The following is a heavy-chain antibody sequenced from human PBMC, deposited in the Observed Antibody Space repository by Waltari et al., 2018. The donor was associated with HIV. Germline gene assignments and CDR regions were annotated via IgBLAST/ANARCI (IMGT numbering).Heavy chain of an antibody. Sequence: QVQLVESGGGVVQPGRSLRLSCAASGFTFSSYALHWVRQAPGKGLEWVAVISYDGSNKYYADSVKGRFTISRDNSKNTLYLQMNSLRAEDTAVYYCARVGRYYDSSGYFDYWGQGTLVTVSS. CDR1: GFTFSSYA. V-gene: IGHV3-30*04. CDR2: ISYDGSNK. D-gene: IGHD3-22*01. CDR3: ARVGRYYDSSGYFDY. J-gene: IGHJ4*02.